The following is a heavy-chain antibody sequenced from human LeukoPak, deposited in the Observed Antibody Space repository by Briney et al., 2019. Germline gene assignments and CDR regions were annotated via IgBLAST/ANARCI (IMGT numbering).Heavy chain of an antibody. J-gene: IGHJ4*02. CDR3: ARAGVGLSSEGPYDY. D-gene: IGHD6-19*01. V-gene: IGHV1-2*02. CDR1: GYTFTGYY. CDR2: INPNSGGT. Sequence: ASVKVSCKASGYTFTGYYMHWVRQAPGQGLEWMGWINPNSGGTNYAQKFQGRVTMTRDTSISTAYMELSRLRSDDTAVYYCARAGVGLSSEGPYDYWGEGTLVTVSS.